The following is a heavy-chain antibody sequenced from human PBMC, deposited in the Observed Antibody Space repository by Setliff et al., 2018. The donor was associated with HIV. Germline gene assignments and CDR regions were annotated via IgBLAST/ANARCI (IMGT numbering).Heavy chain of an antibody. CDR1: GFTFNNYW. V-gene: IGHV3-48*02. J-gene: IGHJ4*01. Sequence: PGGSLRLSCESSGFTFNNYWMSWVRQAPGKGLDWVAHIGSSNHGIHYTASVQGRFTVSRDNANNLLFLQMNNLRDEDTAVYYCASFYGDYGYWGHGTQVTVSS. CDR2: IGSSNHGI. CDR3: ASFYGDYGY. D-gene: IGHD3-10*01.